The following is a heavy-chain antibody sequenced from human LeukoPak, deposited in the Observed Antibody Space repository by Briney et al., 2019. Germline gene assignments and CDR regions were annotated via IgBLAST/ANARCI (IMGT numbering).Heavy chain of an antibody. V-gene: IGHV3-48*02. D-gene: IGHD6-6*01. CDR1: GFTLSTYT. CDR2: ISSSSSNI. CDR3: AREYSSSSGRAFDI. J-gene: IGHJ3*02. Sequence: GGSLRLSCAASGFTLSTYTMNWVRQAPGKGLQWFSYISSSSSNIYCADSVKGRFTISRDNAKNSLYLQMNSLRDEDTAVYYCAREYSSSSGRAFDIWGQGTMVTVSS.